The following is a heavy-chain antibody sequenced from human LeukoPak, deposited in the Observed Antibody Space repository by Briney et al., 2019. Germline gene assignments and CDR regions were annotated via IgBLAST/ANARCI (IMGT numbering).Heavy chain of an antibody. CDR3: AKDALMVRGVTYFDY. CDR2: ISYDGSNK. Sequence: PGGSLRLSCAASGFTFSSYGMHWVRQAPGKGLEWVAVISYDGSNKYYADSVKGRFTISRDNSKNTLYLQMNSLRAEDTAVYYCAKDALMVRGVTYFDYWGQGTLVTVSS. V-gene: IGHV3-30*18. J-gene: IGHJ4*02. D-gene: IGHD3-10*01. CDR1: GFTFSSYG.